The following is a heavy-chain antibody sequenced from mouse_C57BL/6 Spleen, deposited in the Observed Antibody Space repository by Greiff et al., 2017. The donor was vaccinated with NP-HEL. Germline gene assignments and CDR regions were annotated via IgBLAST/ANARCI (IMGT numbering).Heavy chain of an antibody. CDR3: ATTVVATMDY. Sequence: DVQLVESGGDLVKPGGSLKLSCAASGFTFSSYGMSWVRQTPDKRLEWVATISSGGSYTYYPDSVKGRFTISRDNAKNTLYLQMSSLKSEDTAMYYCATTVVATMDYWGQGTSVTVSS. CDR2: ISSGGSYT. CDR1: GFTFSSYG. D-gene: IGHD1-1*01. V-gene: IGHV5-6*01. J-gene: IGHJ4*01.